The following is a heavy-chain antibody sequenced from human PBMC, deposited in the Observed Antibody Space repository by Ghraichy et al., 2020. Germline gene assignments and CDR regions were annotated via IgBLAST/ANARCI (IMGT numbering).Heavy chain of an antibody. CDR1: GFTFSSYA. CDR2: ISGTGGST. J-gene: IGHJ4*02. V-gene: IGHV3-23*01. CDR3: ATRPYYDILTGYGGLDF. D-gene: IGHD3-9*01. Sequence: GESLNLSCAASGFTFSSYAMSWVRQAPGKGLEWVSAISGTGGSTYYADSVKGRFTISRDNSKNTLYLQMNSLRAEDTAVYYCATRPYYDILTGYGGLDFWGQGTLVTVSS.